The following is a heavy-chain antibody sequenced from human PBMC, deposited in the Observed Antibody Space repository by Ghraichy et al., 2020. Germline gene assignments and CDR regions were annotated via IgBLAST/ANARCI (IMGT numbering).Heavy chain of an antibody. CDR1: GGSISSTYYY. CDR2: IYYSGST. J-gene: IGHJ5*02. D-gene: IGHD3-22*01. CDR3: ARHRGYDLSVFYSRGNNCFDR. V-gene: IGHV4-39*01. Sequence: QTLSLTCTVSGGSISSTYYYWGWIRQPPGRGLEWIASIYYSGSTYYNPSLKSRVTISVDTSNNQFSLKVNSVTAADTAVYYCARHRGYDLSVFYSRGNNCFDRWGQGALGTVAS.